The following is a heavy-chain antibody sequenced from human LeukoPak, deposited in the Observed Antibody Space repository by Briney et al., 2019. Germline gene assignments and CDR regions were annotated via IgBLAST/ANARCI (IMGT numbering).Heavy chain of an antibody. D-gene: IGHD2-15*01. CDR3: AKDGVVVVAANY. CDR2: ISGRGGST. V-gene: IGHV3-23*01. CDR1: AFTFTSHA. J-gene: IGHJ4*02. Sequence: PGRSLTPSCAASAFTFTSHAMSWVRHAPGRVLEWDSAISGRGGSTYYADSVKGRFTITRDNSKNTLYLQMNSLRAEDTAVYYCAKDGVVVVAANYWGQGTLVTVSS.